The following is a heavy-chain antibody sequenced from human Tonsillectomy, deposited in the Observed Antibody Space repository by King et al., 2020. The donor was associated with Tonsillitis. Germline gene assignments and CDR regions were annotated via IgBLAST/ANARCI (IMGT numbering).Heavy chain of an antibody. V-gene: IGHV3-66*01. Sequence: VQLVESGGGLVQPGGSLRLSCAASGFTVSDNYIGWVRQAPGKGLEWVSVIYSGGSIYYADSVKDRFTISRDISKNTVYLRMTSLRAEDTAVYYCARDGPQRPLTSPWGQGTLVTVSS. CDR2: IYSGGSI. J-gene: IGHJ5*02. CDR1: GFTVSDNY. CDR3: ARDGPQRPLTSP.